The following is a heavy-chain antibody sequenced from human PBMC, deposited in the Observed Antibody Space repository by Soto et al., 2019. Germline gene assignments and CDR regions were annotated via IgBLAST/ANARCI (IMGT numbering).Heavy chain of an antibody. Sequence: GGSLRLSCAASGFTFSSYAMHWVRQAPGKGLEYVSAISSNGGSTYYANSVKGRFTISRDNSKNTLYLQMDSLRAEDMAVYYCARTAPRNAGGFDYWGQGTLVTVSS. CDR1: GFTFSSYA. J-gene: IGHJ4*02. CDR2: ISSNGGST. V-gene: IGHV3-64*01. D-gene: IGHD3-16*01. CDR3: ARTAPRNAGGFDY.